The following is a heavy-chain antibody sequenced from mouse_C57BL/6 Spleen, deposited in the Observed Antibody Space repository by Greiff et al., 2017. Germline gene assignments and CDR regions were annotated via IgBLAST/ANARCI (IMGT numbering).Heavy chain of an antibody. J-gene: IGHJ3*01. CDR1: GYTFTDYN. V-gene: IGHV1-18*01. CDR3: ARRGPYYGPFAY. D-gene: IGHD1-1*01. CDR2: INPNNGGT. Sequence: VQLQQSGPELVKPGASVKIPCKASGYTFTDYNMDWVKQSHGKSLEWIGDINPNNGGTIYNQKFKGKATLTVDKSSSTAYMELRSLTSEDTAVYYCARRGPYYGPFAYWGQGTLVTVSA.